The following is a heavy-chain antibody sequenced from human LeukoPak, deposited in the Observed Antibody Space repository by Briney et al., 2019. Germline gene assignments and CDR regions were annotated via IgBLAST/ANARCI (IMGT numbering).Heavy chain of an antibody. Sequence: SETLSLTCTVSGGSISSSSYYWGWIRQPPGKGLEWIGNIYYSGSTYYHPSLQSRVTISVDTSKNQFSLKQSSVTAADTAVYYCAGSNYNYYYGMDVWGQGTTVTVSS. J-gene: IGHJ6*02. D-gene: IGHD6-13*01. CDR1: GGSISSSSYY. CDR2: IYYSGST. V-gene: IGHV4-39*01. CDR3: AGSNYNYYYGMDV.